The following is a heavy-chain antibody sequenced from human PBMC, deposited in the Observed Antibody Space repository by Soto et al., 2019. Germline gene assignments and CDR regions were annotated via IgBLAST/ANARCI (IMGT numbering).Heavy chain of an antibody. CDR1: GFTFSSDA. D-gene: IGHD6-19*01. J-gene: IGHJ4*02. CDR3: ATEQWRGKSPYDY. CDR2: IINSGDNT. Sequence: GGSLRLSCAASGFTFSSDAMSWVRQAPGKGLEWVAGIINSGDNTYYADSVKGRFTISRDNSKNTLYLQMSSLRAEDTAVYYCATEQWRGKSPYDYWGQGTLVTVSS. V-gene: IGHV3-23*01.